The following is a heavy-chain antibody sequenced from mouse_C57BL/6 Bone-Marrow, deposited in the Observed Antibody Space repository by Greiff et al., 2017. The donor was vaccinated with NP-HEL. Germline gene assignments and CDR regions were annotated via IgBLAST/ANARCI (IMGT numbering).Heavy chain of an antibody. CDR1: GYTFTDYY. D-gene: IGHD2-1*01. J-gene: IGHJ2*01. CDR3: ARRLYYGNPDY. Sequence: EVKLQESGPVLVKPGASVKMSCKASGYTFTDYYMNWVKQSHGKSLEWIGVINPYNGGTSYNQKFKGKATLTVDKSSSTAYMELNSLTSEDSAVYYCARRLYYGNPDYWGQGTTLTVSS. CDR2: INPYNGGT. V-gene: IGHV1-19*01.